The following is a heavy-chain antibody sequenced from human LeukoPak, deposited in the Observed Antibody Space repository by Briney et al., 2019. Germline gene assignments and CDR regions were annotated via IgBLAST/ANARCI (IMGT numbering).Heavy chain of an antibody. CDR1: VFTFSSNA. Sequence: GWSLRLSCAASVFTFSSNAMSWVRQAPGEGREWVSAICTGGVSTYYADSVKGRFTTSRDNPNNTLYLQMNNLRAEETAVYYSAKPRDSIVGTTTTTRLATLDIWGQGTMVTVSS. D-gene: IGHD1-26*01. J-gene: IGHJ3*02. CDR3: AKPRDSIVGTTTTTRLATLDI. V-gene: IGHV3-23*01. CDR2: ICTGGVST.